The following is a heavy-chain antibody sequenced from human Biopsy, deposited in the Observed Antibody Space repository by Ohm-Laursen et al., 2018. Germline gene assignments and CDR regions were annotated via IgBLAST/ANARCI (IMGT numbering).Heavy chain of an antibody. D-gene: IGHD4-17*01. CDR3: ARLAQIYGDSPFDP. CDR1: GAIFSNYA. Sequence: SVTVSCKASGAIFSNYAITWARQAPGQGLEWMGGIIPLFGAPNYAQKFQGRLTITADESKSTTYIELNSLRSEDTAVYYCARLAQIYGDSPFDPWGQGTLVTVSS. J-gene: IGHJ5*02. V-gene: IGHV1-69*13. CDR2: IIPLFGAP.